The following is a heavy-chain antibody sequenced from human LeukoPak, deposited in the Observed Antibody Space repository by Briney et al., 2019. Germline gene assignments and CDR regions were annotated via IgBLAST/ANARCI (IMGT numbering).Heavy chain of an antibody. V-gene: IGHV3-74*01. CDR2: INSDGSST. Sequence: PGKSLRLSCAASGFTFSSYWMHWVRQAPGKGLVWVSRINSDGSSTNYADSVKGRFTISRDNAKNTLYLQMNSLRAEDTAVYYCARNADYGDSNPFDYWGQGTLVTVSS. CDR1: GFTFSSYW. CDR3: ARNADYGDSNPFDY. D-gene: IGHD4-17*01. J-gene: IGHJ4*02.